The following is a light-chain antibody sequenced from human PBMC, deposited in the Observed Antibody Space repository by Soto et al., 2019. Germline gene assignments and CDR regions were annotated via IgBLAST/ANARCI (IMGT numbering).Light chain of an antibody. CDR2: GNT. V-gene: IGLV1-44*01. CDR3: ATWNDGVFV. J-gene: IGLJ1*01. Sequence: QSVLTRPPSASGTPGQRVTISCSGNTSNIGRSTVSWYQQFPGAAPKLLIYGNTQRPLGVPVRFYGSKSDTSASLAISGLQSEDEADYYSATWNDGVFVFGLGTKVTVL. CDR1: TSNIGRST.